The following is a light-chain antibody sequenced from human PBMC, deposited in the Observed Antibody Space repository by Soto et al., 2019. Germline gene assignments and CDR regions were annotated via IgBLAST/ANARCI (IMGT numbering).Light chain of an antibody. CDR1: QSISSY. V-gene: IGKV1-39*01. CDR2: AAS. CDR3: QQSYSTLWT. Sequence: IQMTKSPSALSASVGDRVTITCRAIQSISSYLNWYQQKPGKAPKLLIYAASSLQSGVPSRFSGSGSGTDFTLTISSLQPEDFATYYCQQSYSTLWTFGQGTKVDNK. J-gene: IGKJ1*01.